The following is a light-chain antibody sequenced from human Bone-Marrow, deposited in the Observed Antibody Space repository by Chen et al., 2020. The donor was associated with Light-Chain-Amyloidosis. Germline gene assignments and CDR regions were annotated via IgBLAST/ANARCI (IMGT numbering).Light chain of an antibody. CDR1: SSDVGGYNY. J-gene: IGLJ2*01. CDR2: DVS. Sequence: QSALTQPRSVSGSPRQSVTLSCTGTSSDVGGYNYVSWYQQHPGKAPKLMIYDVSKRPSGVPDRFSGSKSGNTASLTISGLQAEDEADYYCCSYAGSYTLVFGGGTKLTVL. V-gene: IGLV2-11*01. CDR3: CSYAGSYTLV.